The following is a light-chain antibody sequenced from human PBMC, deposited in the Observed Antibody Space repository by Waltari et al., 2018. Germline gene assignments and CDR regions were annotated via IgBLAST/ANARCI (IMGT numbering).Light chain of an antibody. CDR1: SSNVGYYKF. J-gene: IGLJ2*01. Sequence: HSAFTQPASVSGSPGQSITIACTGTSSNVGYYKFLSWYQQHPDKAPKLMIYDVSKRPSVLSHRFSGSKSGNTASLTSSGLQAEDEADYYCNSYTRSTTVVFGGGTKLTVL. CDR2: DVS. CDR3: NSYTRSTTVV. V-gene: IGLV2-14*03.